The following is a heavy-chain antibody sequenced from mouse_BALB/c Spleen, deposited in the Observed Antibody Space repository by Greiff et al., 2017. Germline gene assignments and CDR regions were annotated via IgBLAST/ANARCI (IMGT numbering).Heavy chain of an antibody. V-gene: IGHV14-3*02. D-gene: IGHD1-2*01. CDR3: ARSIHYYGYFDY. J-gene: IGHJ2*01. CDR2: IDPANGNT. Sequence: EVQLQQSGAELVKPGASVKLSCTASGFNIKDTYMHWVKQRPEQGLECIGRIDPANGNTKYDPKFQGKATITADTSSNTAYLQLSSLTSEDTAVYYCARSIHYYGYFDYWGQGTTLTVSS. CDR1: GFNIKDTY.